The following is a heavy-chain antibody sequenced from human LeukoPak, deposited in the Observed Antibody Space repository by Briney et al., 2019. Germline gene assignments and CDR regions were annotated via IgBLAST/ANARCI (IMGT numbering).Heavy chain of an antibody. D-gene: IGHD3-10*01. CDR3: ARPDDSESYYRANHY. V-gene: IGHV3-30*04. J-gene: IGHJ4*02. CDR1: GSTFSTYP. CDR2: ISNDGNNK. Sequence: GRSLRLSCAASGSTFSTYPMYWVRQAPGKGLEWVALISNDGNNKHYADSVKGRFTVSRDNSNNALSLQMNGLRTEDTAVYYCARPDDSESYYRANHYWGRGTLVTVSP.